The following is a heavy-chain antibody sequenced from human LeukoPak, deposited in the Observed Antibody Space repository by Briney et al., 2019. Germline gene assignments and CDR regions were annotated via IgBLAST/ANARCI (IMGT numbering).Heavy chain of an antibody. CDR3: ARDLGSTSFRGPHWFDP. Sequence: GASVKVSCKASGGTFSSYAISWVRQAPGQGLEWMGGIIPIFGTANYAQKFQGRVTITADESTSTAYMELSSLRSEDTAVYYCARDLGSTSFRGPHWFDPWGQGTLVTVSS. D-gene: IGHD2-2*01. J-gene: IGHJ5*02. CDR2: IIPIFGTA. CDR1: GGTFSSYA. V-gene: IGHV1-69*13.